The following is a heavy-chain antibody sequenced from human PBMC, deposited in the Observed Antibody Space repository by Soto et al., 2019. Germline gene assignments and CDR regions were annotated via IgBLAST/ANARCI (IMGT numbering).Heavy chain of an antibody. CDR1: GYSFTSYW. CDR2: IDPSDSYT. D-gene: IGHD2-15*01. CDR3: AAAPYCSGGSCYPFYYYYYGMDV. Sequence: PGESLKISCKGSGYSFTSYWISWVRQMPGKGLAWMGRIDPSDSYTNYSPSFQGHVTISADKSISTAYLQWSSLKASDTAMYYCAAAPYCSGGSCYPFYYYYYGMDVWGQGTTVTVSS. J-gene: IGHJ6*02. V-gene: IGHV5-10-1*01.